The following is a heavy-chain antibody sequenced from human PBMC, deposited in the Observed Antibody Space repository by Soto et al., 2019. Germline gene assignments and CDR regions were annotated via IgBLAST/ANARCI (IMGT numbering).Heavy chain of an antibody. CDR2: IYYSGST. J-gene: IGHJ4*02. Sequence: SETLSLTCTVSGGSISSGGYYWSWIRQHPGKGLEWLGYIYYSGSTYYNPSLKSRVTISVDTSKNQFSLKLSSVTAADTAVYYCARSDSSGPFDYWGQGTLVTVS. CDR3: ARSDSSGPFDY. D-gene: IGHD3-22*01. V-gene: IGHV4-31*03. CDR1: GGSISSGGYY.